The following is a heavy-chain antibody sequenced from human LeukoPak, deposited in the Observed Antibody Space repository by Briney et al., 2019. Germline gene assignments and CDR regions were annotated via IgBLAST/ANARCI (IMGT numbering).Heavy chain of an antibody. J-gene: IGHJ4*02. CDR1: GVSISTNTW. CDR3: AREIFGARAFEY. Sequence: PSETLSLTCAASGVSISTNTWWSWVRQPPGKGLEWIGEIFHSESTNYNPSLQSRLTISLDKSQNQFSLRLTSMTAADTAVYYCAREIFGARAFEYWGQGILVTVSS. CDR2: IFHSEST. D-gene: IGHD3-3*01. V-gene: IGHV4-4*02.